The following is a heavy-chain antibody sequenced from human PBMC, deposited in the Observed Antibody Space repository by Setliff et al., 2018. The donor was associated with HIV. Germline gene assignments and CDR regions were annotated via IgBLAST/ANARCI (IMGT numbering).Heavy chain of an antibody. D-gene: IGHD4-17*01. CDR2: IRSKTYGGTT. CDR1: GFTFGDYT. Sequence: PGGSLRLSCTVSGFTFGDYTMSWVRQAPGKGLEWVGFIRSKTYGGTTEYAASVKGRFTISRDDSKSIAYLQMNSLKTEDTAVYYCIRDSVNNVQHWGQGTLVTVSS. J-gene: IGHJ1*01. CDR3: IRDSVNNVQH. V-gene: IGHV3-49*04.